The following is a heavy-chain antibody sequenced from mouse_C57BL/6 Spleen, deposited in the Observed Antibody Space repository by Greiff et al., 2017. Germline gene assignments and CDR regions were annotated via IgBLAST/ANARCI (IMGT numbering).Heavy chain of an antibody. Sequence: QVQLQQPGAELVKPGASVKLSCKASGYTFTSYWMHWVKQRPGQGLEWIGMIHPNSGSTNYNEKFKSKAKLTVDKSSSTAYMQLSSLTSEDSAVYYCARLDYGSSYGYFDVWGTGTTVTVSS. CDR1: GYTFTSYW. CDR3: ARLDYGSSYGYFDV. CDR2: IHPNSGST. V-gene: IGHV1-64*01. J-gene: IGHJ1*03. D-gene: IGHD1-1*01.